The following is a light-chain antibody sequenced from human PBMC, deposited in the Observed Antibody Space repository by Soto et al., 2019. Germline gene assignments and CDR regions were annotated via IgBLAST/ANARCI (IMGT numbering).Light chain of an antibody. CDR1: QSLVHSDGNTY. Sequence: EIVMTQTPLSSPVTLGQPASISCRSSQSLVHSDGNTYLSWLHLGPGQPPKLLIYKISNRFSGVPDRLNGSGAGTDFTLKISRVEAEDVGTYYCMQTKQFTLPFGGGTKVDIX. J-gene: IGKJ4*01. CDR2: KIS. V-gene: IGKV2-24*01. CDR3: MQTKQFTLP.